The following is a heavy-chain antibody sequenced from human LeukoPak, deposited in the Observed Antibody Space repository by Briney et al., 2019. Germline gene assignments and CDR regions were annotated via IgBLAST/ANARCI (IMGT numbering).Heavy chain of an antibody. CDR2: ISQSGNI. J-gene: IGHJ5*02. Sequence: SETLSLTCAVSGGSISSTKWWSWVRQPPGKGLEWIGEISQSGNINRDPSHKSRVTMSVDKSNNQFSLKLNSVTAADTAVYYCARGVGGGSSADWFDPWGQGTLVTVSS. CDR3: ARGVGGGSSADWFDP. D-gene: IGHD3-16*01. V-gene: IGHV4-4*02. CDR1: GGSISSTKW.